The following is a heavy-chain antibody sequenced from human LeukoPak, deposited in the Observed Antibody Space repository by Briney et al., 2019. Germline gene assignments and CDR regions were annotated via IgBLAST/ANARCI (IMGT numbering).Heavy chain of an antibody. Sequence: SQTLSLTCTVSRGSIRSSSYYWGGIREPPRKGLEWIGSIYYRRSTYYNPSPKRRVTISVDTSKNQFSLKLSAVTPADTAVYYCVRVCWSGYYGLCWFDPWGQGTLVTVSS. CDR3: VRVCWSGYYGLCWFDP. CDR2: IYYRRST. V-gene: IGHV4-39*07. D-gene: IGHD3-3*01. CDR1: RGSIRSSSYY. J-gene: IGHJ5*02.